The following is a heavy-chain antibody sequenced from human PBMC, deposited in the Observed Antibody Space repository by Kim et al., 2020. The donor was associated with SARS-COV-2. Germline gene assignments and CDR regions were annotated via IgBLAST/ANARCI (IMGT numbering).Heavy chain of an antibody. J-gene: IGHJ4*02. CDR3: ARGLGHTMTLDY. Sequence: NYAQKFQGRVTITADESTSTAYMELSSLRSEDTAVYYCARGLGHTMTLDYWGQGTLVTVSS. V-gene: IGHV1-69*01. D-gene: IGHD3-22*01.